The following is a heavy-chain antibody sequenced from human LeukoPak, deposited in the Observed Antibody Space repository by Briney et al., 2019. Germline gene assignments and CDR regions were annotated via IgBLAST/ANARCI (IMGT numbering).Heavy chain of an antibody. CDR3: TRTHTLTDVEHDY. V-gene: IGHV3-73*01. CDR1: GLTFSASA. J-gene: IGHJ4*02. Sequence: GGSLRLSCAASGLTFSASAINWVRQASGKGLGWVGRVRSKASNYATEYAASVKGRFTISRDDSKNTAYLQMNSLKTEDTAVYYCTRTHTLTDVEHDYWGQGTLVTVSS. CDR2: VRSKASNYAT. D-gene: IGHD1/OR15-1a*01.